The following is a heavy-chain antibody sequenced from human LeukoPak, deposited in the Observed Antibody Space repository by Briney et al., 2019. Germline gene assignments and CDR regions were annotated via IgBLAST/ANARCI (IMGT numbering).Heavy chain of an antibody. CDR3: ARDRKSGSPDAFDI. CDR1: GGSISSYY. J-gene: IGHJ3*02. Sequence: KPSETLSLTCTVSGGSISSYYWSWIRQPPGKGLEWLGYIYYSGSTNYNPSLKSRATISVDTSKNQFSLKLSSVPAADTAVYYCARDRKSGSPDAFDIWGQGTMVTVSS. CDR2: IYYSGST. V-gene: IGHV4-59*01. D-gene: IGHD3-22*01.